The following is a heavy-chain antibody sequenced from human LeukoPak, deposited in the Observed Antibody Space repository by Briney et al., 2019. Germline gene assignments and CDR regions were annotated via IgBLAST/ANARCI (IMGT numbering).Heavy chain of an antibody. Sequence: SETLSLTCTVSGGSISGSPYYWGWLRQPPGKGLEWIGSIFHSGSTYYNPSLKSRVTISIDTSKNQFSLKLRSVTAADTAVYYCARPFTEYYSDFDYWGQGTLVTVSS. CDR1: GGSISGSPYY. J-gene: IGHJ4*02. V-gene: IGHV4-39*01. CDR3: ARPFTEYYSDFDY. D-gene: IGHD2/OR15-2a*01. CDR2: IFHSGST.